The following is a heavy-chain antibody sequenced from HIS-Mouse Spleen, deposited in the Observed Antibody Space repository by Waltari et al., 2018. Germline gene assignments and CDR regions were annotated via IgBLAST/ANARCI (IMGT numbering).Heavy chain of an antibody. CDR3: ARVRTGDPSYWYFDL. Sequence: QVQLQQWGAGLLQPAETLPLTCAVYGGSFSGYYWSWSRQPPGKGLEWIGEINHSGSTNYNPSLKSRVTISVDTSKNQFSLKLSSVTAADTAVYYCARVRTGDPSYWYFDLWGRGTLVTVSS. V-gene: IGHV4-34*01. CDR1: GGSFSGYY. CDR2: INHSGST. D-gene: IGHD7-27*01. J-gene: IGHJ2*01.